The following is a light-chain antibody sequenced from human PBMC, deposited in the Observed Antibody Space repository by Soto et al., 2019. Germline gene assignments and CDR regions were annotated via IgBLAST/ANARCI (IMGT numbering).Light chain of an antibody. Sequence: EIVLTQSPATLSLSPGERATLSCRASRSVSSNLAWSQQKPGQAPRLLIYDASNRATGIPARFSGSGSGTDFTLTISSLEPEDFAVYYCHQRSDWPPLTFGGGTKVEIK. J-gene: IGKJ4*01. CDR1: RSVSSN. CDR3: HQRSDWPPLT. CDR2: DAS. V-gene: IGKV3-11*01.